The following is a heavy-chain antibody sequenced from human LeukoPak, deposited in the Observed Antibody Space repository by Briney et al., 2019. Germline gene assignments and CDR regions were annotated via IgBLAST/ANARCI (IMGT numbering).Heavy chain of an antibody. Sequence: SQTLSLTCAISGDTVSSNSATWSWIRQSPSRGLEWLGRTYYRSKWYHDYAVSVRCRVSVNPDTSKNQFSLQLNSVTPEDTAVYYCARFLGIGSQRYYFDSWGQGTLVTVSS. V-gene: IGHV6-1*01. J-gene: IGHJ4*02. CDR1: GDTVSSNSAT. CDR3: ARFLGIGSQRYYFDS. D-gene: IGHD6-19*01. CDR2: TYYRSKWYH.